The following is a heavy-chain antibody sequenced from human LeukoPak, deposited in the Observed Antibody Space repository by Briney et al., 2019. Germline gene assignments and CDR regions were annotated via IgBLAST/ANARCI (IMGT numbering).Heavy chain of an antibody. CDR2: ISGSGGNT. J-gene: IGHJ4*02. Sequence: GGSLRLSCVASGFTFSSYAMNWVRQAPGKGLEWVSAISGSGGNTYYADSVKGRFSISRDNSKNTLYLQMNSLRTDGTAVYYCAKGYYYGSGSYSGDYDYWGQGTLVTVSS. D-gene: IGHD3-10*01. V-gene: IGHV3-23*01. CDR1: GFTFSSYA. CDR3: AKGYYYGSGSYSGDYDY.